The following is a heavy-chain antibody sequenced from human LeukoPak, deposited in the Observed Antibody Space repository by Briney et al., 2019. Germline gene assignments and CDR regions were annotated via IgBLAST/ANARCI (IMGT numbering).Heavy chain of an antibody. CDR1: GYTFTGYY. D-gene: IGHD3-9*01. CDR2: INPNSGGT. Sequence: ASVKVSCKASGYTFTGYYMHWVRQAPGQGLEWMGWINPNSGGTNYAQKFQGRVTMTRDTSISTAYMELSRLRSDDTAVYYCARTFDWLLNAFDIWGQGTVVTVSS. CDR3: ARTFDWLLNAFDI. J-gene: IGHJ3*02. V-gene: IGHV1-2*02.